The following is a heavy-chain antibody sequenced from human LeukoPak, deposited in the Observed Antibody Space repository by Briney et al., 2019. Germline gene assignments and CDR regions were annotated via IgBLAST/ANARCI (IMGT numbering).Heavy chain of an antibody. D-gene: IGHD3-10*01. CDR2: MNPNSGNT. J-gene: IGHJ5*02. CDR1: GYTFTSYD. CDR3: AREGGYMARGVQNRFNWFDP. Sequence: ASVKVSCKASGYTFTSYDINWVRQATGQGLEWMGWMNPNSGNTGYAQKFQGRVTMTRNTSISTAYMELSSLRSEDTAVYYCAREGGYMARGVQNRFNWFDPWGQGALVTVS. V-gene: IGHV1-8*01.